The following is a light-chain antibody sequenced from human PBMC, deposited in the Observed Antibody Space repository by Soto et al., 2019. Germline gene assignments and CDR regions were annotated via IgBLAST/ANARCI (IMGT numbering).Light chain of an antibody. CDR2: EGS. V-gene: IGLV2-23*01. Sequence: QSALTQPASVSVSHGQSITISCSGSISDVGSSGPVSWYQHHPGQVPKLIIYEGSRRPSGVSSRFSGSKTGNTASLTITGLQAEDEANYYCCSYVGARTYVFGTGTKVTVL. J-gene: IGLJ1*01. CDR3: CSYVGARTYV. CDR1: ISDVGSSGP.